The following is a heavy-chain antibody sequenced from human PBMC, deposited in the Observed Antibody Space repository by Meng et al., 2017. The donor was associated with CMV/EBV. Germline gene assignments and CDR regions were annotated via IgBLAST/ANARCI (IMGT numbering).Heavy chain of an antibody. J-gene: IGHJ6*02. CDR2: ISIGGTTR. Sequence: GESLKISCAASGFTFSSYEMNWVRQAPGKGLEWISYISIGGTTRYYADSVKGRFTISRDNAKNSLYLQMNSLRAEDTAVYYCARESVAAPPAGYGMDVWGQGTTVTVSS. CDR3: ARESVAAPPAGYGMDV. D-gene: IGHD6-6*01. V-gene: IGHV3-48*03. CDR1: GFTFSSYE.